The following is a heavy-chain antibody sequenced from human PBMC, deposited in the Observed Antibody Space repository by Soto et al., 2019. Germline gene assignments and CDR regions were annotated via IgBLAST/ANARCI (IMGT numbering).Heavy chain of an antibody. V-gene: IGHV3-48*03. CDR2: ISTSPGVI. D-gene: IGHD3-10*01. Sequence: EVQLVESGGGLVQPGGSLRLSCAASGFTFSSYELNWVRQAPGKGLEWVSYISTSPGVIYYGDSVKGRFTISRDNAKNSLYLQMNSLRAEDTAVYYCARERYDLGRPLDYWGQGTLVTVSS. CDR3: ARERYDLGRPLDY. J-gene: IGHJ4*02. CDR1: GFTFSSYE.